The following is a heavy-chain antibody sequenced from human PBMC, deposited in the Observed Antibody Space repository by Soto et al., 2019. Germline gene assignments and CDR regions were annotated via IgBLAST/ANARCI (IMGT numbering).Heavy chain of an antibody. J-gene: IGHJ6*02. D-gene: IGHD3-3*01. CDR1: GGSFSGYY. CDR2: INHSGST. CDR3: ARWSAGYYDLWSGYYRRVYGMDV. Sequence: PSETLSLTCAVYGGSFSGYYWSWIRQPPGKGLEWIGEINHSGSTNYNPSLKSRVTISVDTSKNQFSLKLSSVTAADTAVYYCARWSAGYYDLWSGYYRRVYGMDVWYQGTTVTVSS. V-gene: IGHV4-34*01.